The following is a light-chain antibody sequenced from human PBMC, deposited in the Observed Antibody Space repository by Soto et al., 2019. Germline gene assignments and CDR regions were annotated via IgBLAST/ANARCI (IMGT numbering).Light chain of an antibody. CDR1: QNINAW. Sequence: DVQVTQAPSTLSASVGDSVTISCRASQNINAWLAWYQQKPGKAPKLLIYDVSTLDSGVPSRFSGSASGTEFTLTINNLESDDFATYYCQQYSVYSRPFGQGTNVAIK. CDR2: DVS. V-gene: IGKV1-5*01. CDR3: QQYSVYSRP. J-gene: IGKJ1*01.